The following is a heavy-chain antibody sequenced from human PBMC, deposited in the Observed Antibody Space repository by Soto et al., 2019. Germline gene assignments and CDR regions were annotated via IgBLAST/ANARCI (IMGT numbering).Heavy chain of an antibody. J-gene: IGHJ3*02. Sequence: GGSLRLSCAASGFTFSSYAMSWVRQAPGKGLEWVSGISGSGGSTYYADAVKGRLTISRGNSKNTRYLQMNSLRAEDTAVYYCAKDHELVVLFDIWGQGTMVTVSS. CDR1: GFTFSSYA. CDR2: ISGSGGST. V-gene: IGHV3-23*01. CDR3: AKDHELVVLFDI. D-gene: IGHD2-21*01.